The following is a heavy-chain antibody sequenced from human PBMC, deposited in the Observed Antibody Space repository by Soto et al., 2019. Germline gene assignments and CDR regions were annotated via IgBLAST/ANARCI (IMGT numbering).Heavy chain of an antibody. CDR3: ARHSLYGVVRNFDY. V-gene: IGHV3-23*01. J-gene: IGHJ4*02. CDR2: MSGNAENT. CDR1: GFTFTSYA. Sequence: GGSLRLSCVASGFTFTSYAMSWVRQAPGKGLEWVSAMSGNAENTYYADSVKGRFTVSRDSSKNMLYLYLNSLRAEDTAVYYCARHSLYGVVRNFDYWGQGTLVTVSS. D-gene: IGHD3-3*01.